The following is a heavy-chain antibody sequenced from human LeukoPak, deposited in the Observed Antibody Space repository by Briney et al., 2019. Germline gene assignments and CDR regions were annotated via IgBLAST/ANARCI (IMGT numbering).Heavy chain of an antibody. CDR3: AKDSQALRYFDWPPGA. CDR1: GFTFSSYA. Sequence: GGSLRPSCAASGFTFSSYAMSWVRQAPGKGLEWVSAISGSGGSTYYADSVKGRFTISRDNSKNTLYLQMNSLRAEDTAVYYCAKDSQALRYFDWPPGAWGQGTLVTVSS. D-gene: IGHD3-9*01. CDR2: ISGSGGST. V-gene: IGHV3-23*01. J-gene: IGHJ5*02.